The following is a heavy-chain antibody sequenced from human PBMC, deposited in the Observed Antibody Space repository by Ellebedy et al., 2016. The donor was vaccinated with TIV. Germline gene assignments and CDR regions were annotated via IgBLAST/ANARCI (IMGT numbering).Heavy chain of an antibody. CDR2: ISSSSSYI. J-gene: IGHJ4*02. CDR3: ARDGPAKRWSGYTADY. Sequence: GGSLRLXXAASGFTFSSYSMNWVRQAPGKGLEWVSSISSSSSYIYYADSVKGRFTISRDNAKNSLYLQMNSLRAEDTAVYYCARDGPAKRWSGYTADYWGQGTLVTVSS. D-gene: IGHD3-3*01. V-gene: IGHV3-21*01. CDR1: GFTFSSYS.